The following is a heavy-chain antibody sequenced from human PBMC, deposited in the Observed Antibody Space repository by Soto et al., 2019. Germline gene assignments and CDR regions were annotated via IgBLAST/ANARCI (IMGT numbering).Heavy chain of an antibody. CDR3: ARAATSDHFDY. J-gene: IGHJ4*02. Sequence: SSETLSLTCSVSGGSINSDDHYWTWIRQPPGKGLEWIGSIYKSGTAFYNPSLKSRVTLSVVKSKNQFSLKVTSVTTADTAVYYCARAATSDHFDYWGPGTLVTVSS. D-gene: IGHD2-21*02. V-gene: IGHV4-30-4*01. CDR2: IYKSGTA. CDR1: GGSINSDDHY.